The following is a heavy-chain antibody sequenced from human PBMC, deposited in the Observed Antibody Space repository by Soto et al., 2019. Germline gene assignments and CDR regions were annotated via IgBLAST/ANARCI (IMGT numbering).Heavy chain of an antibody. CDR2: IKEKSDGGTT. D-gene: IGHD3-16*01. J-gene: IGHJ5*02. V-gene: IGHV3-15*01. CDR1: GSTFSDVW. CDR3: TAAVWGWFDP. Sequence: EMQLVESGGGLVKPGGSLRLSCEASGSTFSDVWMTWVRQAPGKGLEWVGRIKEKSDGGTTHYAAPVKGRFTISRDDSKRTLYLQMNSLKTEDTAVYYCTAAVWGWFDPWGQGTLVTVSS.